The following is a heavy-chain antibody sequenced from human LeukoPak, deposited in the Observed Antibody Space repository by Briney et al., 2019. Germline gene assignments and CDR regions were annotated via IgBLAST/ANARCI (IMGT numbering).Heavy chain of an antibody. CDR1: GGTFSSYA. CDR3: ASGSSSTSCYHYYYYGMDV. V-gene: IGHV1-69*10. Sequence: SVKVSCKASGGTFSSYAISWVRQAPGQGLEWMGRIIPIFGIANYAQKFQGRVTITADKSTSTAYMELSSLRSEDTAVYYCASGSSSTSCYHYYYYGMDVWGQGTTVTVSS. CDR2: IIPIFGIA. J-gene: IGHJ6*02. D-gene: IGHD2-2*01.